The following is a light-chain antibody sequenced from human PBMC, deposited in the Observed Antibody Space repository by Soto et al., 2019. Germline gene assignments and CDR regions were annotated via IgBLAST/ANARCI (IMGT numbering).Light chain of an antibody. CDR2: RAS. J-gene: IGKJ4*01. Sequence: EIVLTQSPGTLSLSPGERATLYCRASQSVSSNYLAWYQQKPGQAPKVLIYRASIRTTGIPDRFTGSGSGTDFTLTICGVEPEDVAVYYGQQYYTSPPLTSGGGTKVDIK. CDR1: QSVSSNY. V-gene: IGKV3-20*01. CDR3: QQYYTSPPLT.